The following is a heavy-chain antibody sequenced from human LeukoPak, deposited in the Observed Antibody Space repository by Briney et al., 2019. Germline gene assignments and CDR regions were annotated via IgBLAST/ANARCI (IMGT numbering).Heavy chain of an antibody. CDR1: GGTFSSYA. Sequence: GSSVKVSCKASGGTFSSYAISWVRQAPGQGLEWMGGIIPIFGTANYAQKFQGRVTMTRDTSISTAYMELSRLRSDDTAVYYCARGGLTYYYDSSGPSGDYWGQGTLVTVSS. V-gene: IGHV1-69*05. CDR3: ARGGLTYYYDSSGPSGDY. D-gene: IGHD3-22*01. J-gene: IGHJ4*02. CDR2: IIPIFGTA.